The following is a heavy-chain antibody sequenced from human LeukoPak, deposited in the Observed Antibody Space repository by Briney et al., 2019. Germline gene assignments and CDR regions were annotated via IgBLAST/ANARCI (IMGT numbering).Heavy chain of an antibody. CDR2: INNNGGSI. Sequence: GGSLRLSCAASGFTFSSYSMNWVRQAPGKRLEWVSTINNNGGSIFYADSVKGRFTLSRDNAKDSLFLHMNSLRAGDTAVYYCARDCSSTKCPSLGYWGQGTLVTVSS. D-gene: IGHD2-2*01. CDR3: ARDCSSTKCPSLGY. CDR1: GFTFSSYS. V-gene: IGHV3-21*01. J-gene: IGHJ4*02.